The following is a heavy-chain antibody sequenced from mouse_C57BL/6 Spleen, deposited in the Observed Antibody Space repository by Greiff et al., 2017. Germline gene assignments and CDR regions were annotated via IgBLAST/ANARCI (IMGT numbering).Heavy chain of an antibody. CDR2: IYPGDGAT. Sequence: QVQLQQSGPELVKPGASVKISCKASGYAFSSSWMNWVKQRPGKGLEWIGRIYPGDGATNYNGKFKGKATLTADKSSSTAYMQLSSLTSEDSAVYFCARFNAMDYWGQGTSVTVSS. CDR3: ARFNAMDY. J-gene: IGHJ4*01. CDR1: GYAFSSSW. V-gene: IGHV1-82*01.